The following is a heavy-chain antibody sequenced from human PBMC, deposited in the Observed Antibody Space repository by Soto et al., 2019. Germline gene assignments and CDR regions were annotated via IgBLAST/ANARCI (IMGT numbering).Heavy chain of an antibody. D-gene: IGHD4-17*01. V-gene: IGHV3-48*02. CDR3: ARFQGTTVTFYYYNYGMDV. CDR2: ISSSSSTI. J-gene: IGHJ6*02. Sequence: GGSLRLSCAASGFTFSSYSMNWVRQAPGKGLEWVSYISSSSSTIYYADSVKGRFTISRDNAKNSLYLQMNSLRDEDTAVYYCARFQGTTVTFYYYNYGMDVWGQGTTVTVSS. CDR1: GFTFSSYS.